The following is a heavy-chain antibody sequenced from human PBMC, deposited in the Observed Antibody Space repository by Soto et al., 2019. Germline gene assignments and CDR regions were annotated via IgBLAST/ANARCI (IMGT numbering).Heavy chain of an antibody. CDR2: IYYSGST. Sequence: QVQLQESGPGLVKPSQTLSLTCTVSGGSISSGGYYWSWIRQHPGKGLEWIGYIYYSGSTYYNPSLKSRVTISVHTSKKQCSLKLSSVTAADTAVYHWARVCGGDCHNGMDVWGQGTTVTVSS. CDR1: GGSISSGGYY. V-gene: IGHV4-31*03. CDR3: ARVCGGDCHNGMDV. J-gene: IGHJ6*02. D-gene: IGHD2-21*02.